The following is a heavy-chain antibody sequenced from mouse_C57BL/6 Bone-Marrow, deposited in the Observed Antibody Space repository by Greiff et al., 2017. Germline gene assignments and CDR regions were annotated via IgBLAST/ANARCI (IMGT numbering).Heavy chain of an antibody. Sequence: EVQRVESGGGLVKPGGSLKLSCAASGFTFGDYGLHWVRQAPEKGLEWVAYISSGSSTIYYADTVKGRFTISSDNAKNTLFLQMTSLRSEDTAMYYCARHYDGYYVDYWGQGTTLTVSS. V-gene: IGHV5-17*01. CDR2: ISSGSSTI. D-gene: IGHD2-3*01. J-gene: IGHJ2*01. CDR1: GFTFGDYG. CDR3: ARHYDGYYVDY.